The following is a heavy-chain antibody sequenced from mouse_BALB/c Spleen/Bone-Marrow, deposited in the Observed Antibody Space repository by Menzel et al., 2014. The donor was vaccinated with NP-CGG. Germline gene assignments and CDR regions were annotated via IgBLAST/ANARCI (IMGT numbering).Heavy chain of an antibody. Sequence: DLVKPGASVKLSCKASGYTFTSYWINWIKQRPGQGLEWIGRIAPGSGSTYYDEMFKGKATLTVDTSSSTAYIQLSSLSSGDSAVYFCARSYYGRAMDYWGQGTSVTVSS. CDR3: ARSYYGRAMDY. CDR1: GYTFTSYW. CDR2: IAPGSGST. J-gene: IGHJ4*01. D-gene: IGHD1-1*01. V-gene: IGHV1S41*01.